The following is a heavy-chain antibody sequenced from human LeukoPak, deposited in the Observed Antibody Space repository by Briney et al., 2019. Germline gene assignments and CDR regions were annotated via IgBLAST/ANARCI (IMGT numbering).Heavy chain of an antibody. Sequence: SETLSLTCAVSGGSINRDNWWTWVRQPPGKGLEWIGEVYYTGNTHYNPSLQSRVTISVDKSKNQFSLDLSSVTAADTAVYYCARDWDGRDSNRSGYYPRWFDPWGQGTLVTVSS. CDR2: VYYTGNT. CDR1: GGSINRDNW. D-gene: IGHD3-22*01. CDR3: ARDWDGRDSNRSGYYPRWFDP. V-gene: IGHV4-4*02. J-gene: IGHJ5*02.